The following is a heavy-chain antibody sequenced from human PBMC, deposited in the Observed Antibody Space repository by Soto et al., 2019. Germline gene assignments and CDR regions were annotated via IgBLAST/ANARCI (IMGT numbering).Heavy chain of an antibody. D-gene: IGHD3-16*01. J-gene: IGHJ4*02. V-gene: IGHV4-59*01. CDR1: GGTISAYY. CDR3: ARMITFGGVNFVY. CDR2: VSYNGRT. Sequence: SETLSLTCNVSGGTISAYYWSWIRQPPGKGLEWIGFVSYNGRTSYSPSLKSRVTISVDTPNRFSLKLDSVTAADTAVYYCARMITFGGVNFVYWGQGTQVTVSS.